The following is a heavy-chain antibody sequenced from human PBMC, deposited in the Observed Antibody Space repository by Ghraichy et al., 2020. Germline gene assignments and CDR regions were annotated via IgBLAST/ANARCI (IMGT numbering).Heavy chain of an antibody. V-gene: IGHV3-30-3*01. CDR2: VSFDGNSE. D-gene: IGHD1-26*01. J-gene: IGHJ4*02. Sequence: GGSLRLSCAASGFTFSNYALNWVRQAPGKGLEWVAFVSFDGNSEFYADSVKGRFTISRDNSKHTVYLQMSSLRAEDTAVYYCARRGYTSTYYWLGYWGQGSLVTASS. CDR3: ARRGYTSTYYWLGY. CDR1: GFTFSNYA.